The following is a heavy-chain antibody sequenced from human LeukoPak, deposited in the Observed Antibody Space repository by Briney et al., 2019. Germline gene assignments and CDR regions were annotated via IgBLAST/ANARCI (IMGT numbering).Heavy chain of an antibody. Sequence: GGSLRLSCAASGFTFSSYAMSWVRQAPGKGPEWVSAISGSGGSTYYADSVKGRFTISRDNSKNTLYLQMNSLRAEDTAVYYCAKDWGTYYYDSSGYYLSSFDYWGQGTLVTVSS. D-gene: IGHD3-22*01. J-gene: IGHJ4*02. CDR2: ISGSGGST. V-gene: IGHV3-23*01. CDR3: AKDWGTYYYDSSGYYLSSFDY. CDR1: GFTFSSYA.